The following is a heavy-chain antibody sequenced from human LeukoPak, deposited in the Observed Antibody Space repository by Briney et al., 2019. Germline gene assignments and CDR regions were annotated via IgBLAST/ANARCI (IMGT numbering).Heavy chain of an antibody. V-gene: IGHV1-18*01. CDR3: ARVHRGDYAKNCDY. D-gene: IGHD4-17*01. J-gene: IGHJ4*02. CDR2: ISAYNGNT. CDR1: GYTFTSYG. Sequence: GASEKVSCKASGYTFTSYGISWVRQAPGQGLEWMGWISAYNGNTNYAQKFQGRVTMTTDTSTSTAYMELRSLRSDDTAVYYCARVHRGDYAKNCDYWGQGTLVTVSS.